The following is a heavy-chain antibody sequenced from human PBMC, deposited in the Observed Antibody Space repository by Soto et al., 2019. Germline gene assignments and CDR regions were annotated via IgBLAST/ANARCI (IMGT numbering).Heavy chain of an antibody. CDR2: MSSDGRKE. Sequence: QVQLVESGGGLVQPGRSLRLSCEGSGFTFSKYGMHWVRQAPGKGLEWVAVMSSDGRKEYYADSVKGRFTISRDNSNSTLYLQMSSLRPEDTAVYYCAKVAPIAVVTAWFDYWGQGTLVTVSS. CDR3: AKVAPIAVVTAWFDY. J-gene: IGHJ4*02. D-gene: IGHD2-21*02. CDR1: GFTFSKYG. V-gene: IGHV3-30*18.